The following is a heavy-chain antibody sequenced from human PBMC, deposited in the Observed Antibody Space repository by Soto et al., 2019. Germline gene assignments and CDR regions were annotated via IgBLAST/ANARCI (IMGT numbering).Heavy chain of an antibody. CDR3: ATSGSMELGFCSSTSCYDY. D-gene: IGHD2-2*01. CDR2: ISITSTSM. CDR1: GFTFSSYE. Sequence: GGSLRLSCAGSGFTFSSYEMNWVRQAPGKGLEWVSYISITSTSMYYADSVKGRFTISRDNAKSSLYLQMNSLRAEDAAVYYCATSGSMELGFCSSTSCYDYWGQGTLVTVSS. J-gene: IGHJ4*02. V-gene: IGHV3-48*03.